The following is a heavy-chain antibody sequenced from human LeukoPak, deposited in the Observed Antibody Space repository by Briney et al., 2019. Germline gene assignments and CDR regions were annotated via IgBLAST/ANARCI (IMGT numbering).Heavy chain of an antibody. Sequence: SQTLSLTCAVSGGSLSAYIWSWIRQTPGKGLEWIGYFYHSGDTRFSPSLTGRVTISLDTSKNQFSLKLTSVTTADTAVYYCARSLYSGGGHYYFDYWGQGIQVTVSS. D-gene: IGHD3-10*01. J-gene: IGHJ4*02. CDR3: ARSLYSGGGHYYFDY. V-gene: IGHV4-59*01. CDR2: FYHSGDT. CDR1: GGSLSAYI.